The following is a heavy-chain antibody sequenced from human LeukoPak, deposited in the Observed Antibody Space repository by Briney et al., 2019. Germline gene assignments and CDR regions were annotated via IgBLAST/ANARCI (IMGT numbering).Heavy chain of an antibody. D-gene: IGHD1-26*01. CDR1: GFTFMTYW. CDR3: ARARVGATTLFTAFDI. J-gene: IGHJ3*02. CDR2: IKQDVSEK. V-gene: IGHV3-7*01. Sequence: GGSLRLSCAASGFTFMTYWMSWVRQAPGKGLEWVANIKQDVSEKYYVDSVKGRFTISRDNAKNSLYLQMNSLRAEDTAVYYCARARVGATTLFTAFDIWGQGTMVTVSS.